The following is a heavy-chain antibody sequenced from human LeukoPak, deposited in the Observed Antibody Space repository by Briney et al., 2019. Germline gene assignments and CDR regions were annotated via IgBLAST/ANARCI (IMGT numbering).Heavy chain of an antibody. CDR1: GGSISSYY. Sequence: SETLSLTCTVSGGSISSYYWSWIRQPPGKGLEWIGEINHSGSTNYNPSLKSRVTISVNTSKNQFSLNLSSVTAAATAVYYCAXXXLXXGELLDYYYGMDVWGQGTTVTVSS. J-gene: IGHJ6*02. D-gene: IGHD3-10*01. CDR3: AXXXLXXGELLDYYYGMDV. V-gene: IGHV4-34*01. CDR2: INHSGST.